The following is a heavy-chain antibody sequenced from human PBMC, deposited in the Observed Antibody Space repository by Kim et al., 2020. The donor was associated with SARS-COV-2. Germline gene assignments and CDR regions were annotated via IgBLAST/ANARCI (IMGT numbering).Heavy chain of an antibody. CDR2: YL. Sequence: YLSYADSVKGRFTISRDNAKNSRYLQMNSLRAEDTAVYYCARGIYGAVDYWGQGTLVTVSS. J-gene: IGHJ4*02. D-gene: IGHD4-17*01. CDR3: ARGIYGAVDY. V-gene: IGHV3-21*01.